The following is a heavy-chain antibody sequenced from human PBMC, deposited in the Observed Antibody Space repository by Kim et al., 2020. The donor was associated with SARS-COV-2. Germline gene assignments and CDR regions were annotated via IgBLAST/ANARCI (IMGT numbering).Heavy chain of an antibody. Sequence: GGSLRLSCAASGFTFSSYAMHWVRQAPGKGLEWVAVISYDGINKYYADSVKGRFTISRDNSKNTLYLQMNSLRAEDTAVYYCARDWDYYGSGDNFDYWGQGTLVTVSS. CDR3: ARDWDYYGSGDNFDY. CDR2: ISYDGINK. D-gene: IGHD3-10*01. J-gene: IGHJ4*02. V-gene: IGHV3-30*01. CDR1: GFTFSSYA.